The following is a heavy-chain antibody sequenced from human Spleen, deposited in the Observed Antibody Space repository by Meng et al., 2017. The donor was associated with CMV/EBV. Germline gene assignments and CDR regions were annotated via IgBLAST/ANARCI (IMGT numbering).Heavy chain of an antibody. CDR2: IKTDGSST. D-gene: IGHD1-26*01. Sequence: CAASGFTFISYWMHWVRQAPGKGLVWVSRIKTDGSSTSYADSVKGRFTISRDNAKNTLYLQMNSLRAEDMAVYYCARDRSGSYYFDYWGQGTLVTVSS. J-gene: IGHJ4*02. CDR1: GFTFISYW. V-gene: IGHV3-74*01. CDR3: ARDRSGSYYFDY.